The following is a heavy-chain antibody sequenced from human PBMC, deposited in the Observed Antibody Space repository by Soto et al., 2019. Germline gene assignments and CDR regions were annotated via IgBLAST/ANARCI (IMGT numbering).Heavy chain of an antibody. J-gene: IGHJ5*02. CDR2: IIPIFGTA. CDR3: AGEGIAAAGTPNWFDP. Sequence: SVKVSCKASGGTFSSYAISWVRQAPGQGLEWMGGIIPIFGTANYAQKFQGRVTITADESTSTAYMELSSLRSEDTAVYYCAGEGIAAAGTPNWFDPWGQGTLVTVSS. D-gene: IGHD6-13*01. CDR1: GGTFSSYA. V-gene: IGHV1-69*13.